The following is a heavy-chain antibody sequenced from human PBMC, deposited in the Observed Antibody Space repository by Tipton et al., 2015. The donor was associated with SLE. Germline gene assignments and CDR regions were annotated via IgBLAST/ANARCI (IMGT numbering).Heavy chain of an antibody. CDR2: IYYSGST. D-gene: IGHD2-15*01. Sequence: LRLSCTVSGGSISSSSYYWGWIRQPPGKGLEWIGYIYYSGSTNYNPSLKSRVTISVDTSKNQFSLKLSSVTAADTAVYYCARAQAAPARTYYMDVWGKGTTVTVSS. J-gene: IGHJ6*03. V-gene: IGHV4-61*05. CDR1: GGSISSSSYY. CDR3: ARAQAAPARTYYMDV.